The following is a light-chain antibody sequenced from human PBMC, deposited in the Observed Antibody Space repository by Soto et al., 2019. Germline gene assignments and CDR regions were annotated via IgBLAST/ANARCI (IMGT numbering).Light chain of an antibody. CDR2: AAS. CDR3: QQYGDSPLT. Sequence: EILLTQSPSTLYLSPGEGVTLSCRASQSVTVNSLAWYQQNPGQAPRLLIYAASTRAAAVPDRFTGSGSGTDFALTISRLEPEDFGVYYCQQYGDSPLTSGPGTKVDIK. CDR1: QSVTVNS. V-gene: IGKV3-20*01. J-gene: IGKJ3*01.